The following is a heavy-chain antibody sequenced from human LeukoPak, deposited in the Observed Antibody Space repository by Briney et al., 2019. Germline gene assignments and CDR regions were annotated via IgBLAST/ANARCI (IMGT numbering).Heavy chain of an antibody. J-gene: IGHJ6*03. CDR3: ARGSNLPPDDYYYYYMDV. D-gene: IGHD4-11*01. Sequence: PGGSLRLFCAASGFTFSSYEMNWVRQAPGKGLEWVSYISSSGSTIYYADSVKGRFTISRDNAKNSLYLQMNSLRAEDTAVYYCARGSNLPPDDYYYYYMDVWGKGTTVTVSS. V-gene: IGHV3-48*03. CDR1: GFTFSSYE. CDR2: ISSSGSTI.